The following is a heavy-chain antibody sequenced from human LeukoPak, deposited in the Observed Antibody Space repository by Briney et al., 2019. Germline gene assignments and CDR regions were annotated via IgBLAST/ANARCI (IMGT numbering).Heavy chain of an antibody. CDR3: ARDLTIVGGVSDPRILGH. Sequence: ASVKVSCKASGYTFTGYYMHWVRQAPGQGLEWMGWINCNSAGTKYPQKFQGRVSMTRDTSISTAYLELSRLRSDDTAVYYCARDLTIVGGVSDPRILGHWGQGTLVTVSS. V-gene: IGHV1-2*02. J-gene: IGHJ5*02. CDR2: INCNSAGT. D-gene: IGHD3-3*01. CDR1: GYTFTGYY.